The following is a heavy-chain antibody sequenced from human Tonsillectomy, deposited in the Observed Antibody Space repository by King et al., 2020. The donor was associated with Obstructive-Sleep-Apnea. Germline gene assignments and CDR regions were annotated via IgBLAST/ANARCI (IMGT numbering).Heavy chain of an antibody. Sequence: VQLVESGGSLVQPGGSLRLSCAASGFPFSGYAMTLVRQAPGKGLEWVSGISGSGATTTYADSVKGRFTISRDNSKNTLYLQMNSLRADDTAVYYCAKTRKGYSSSYFDYWGQGTLVTVSS. CDR1: GFPFSGYA. D-gene: IGHD6-6*01. V-gene: IGHV3-23*04. J-gene: IGHJ4*02. CDR2: ISGSGATT. CDR3: AKTRKGYSSSYFDY.